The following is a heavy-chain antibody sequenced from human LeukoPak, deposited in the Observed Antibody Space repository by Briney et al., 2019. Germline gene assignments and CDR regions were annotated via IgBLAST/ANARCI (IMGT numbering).Heavy chain of an antibody. CDR3: ATGKLGSYYYYGMDV. J-gene: IGHJ6*02. CDR1: GLTVSSNY. Sequence: TGGSLSLSCAASGLTVSSNYMSWVRQAQGKGLEWVSVIYSGGSTYYADSVKGRFTISRDNSKNTLYLQMNSLRAEDTAVYYCATGKLGSYYYYGMDVWGQGTTVTVSS. CDR2: IYSGGST. D-gene: IGHD7-27*01. V-gene: IGHV3-53*01.